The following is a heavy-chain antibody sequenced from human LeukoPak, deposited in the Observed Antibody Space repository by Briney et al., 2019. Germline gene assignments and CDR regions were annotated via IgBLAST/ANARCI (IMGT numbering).Heavy chain of an antibody. Sequence: PSETLSLTCTVSGGSISTYYWSWIRQPAGKGLEWIGRISASGNTNYNPSLKSRVTMSVDTSMNLFALKLSSVTAADTAVYYCARQGVATAIDYWGQGTLVTVSS. CDR2: ISASGNT. D-gene: IGHD2-21*02. CDR1: GGSISTYY. J-gene: IGHJ4*02. V-gene: IGHV4-4*07. CDR3: ARQGVATAIDY.